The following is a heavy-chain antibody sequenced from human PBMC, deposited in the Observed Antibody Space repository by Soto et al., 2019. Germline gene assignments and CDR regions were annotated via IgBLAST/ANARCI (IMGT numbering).Heavy chain of an antibody. CDR2: ISAYNGNT. CDR3: ARDTAFYDTSGPDY. V-gene: IGHV1-18*01. Sequence: ASVKVSCKASGYTFTNYGFTWVRQAPGRGLEWMGWISAYNGNTNYAQKVQDRVTMTTDTSTNSAYMELRSLSSDDTAVYYCARDTAFYDTSGPDYWGQGTLVTVSS. D-gene: IGHD3-22*01. J-gene: IGHJ4*02. CDR1: GYTFTNYG.